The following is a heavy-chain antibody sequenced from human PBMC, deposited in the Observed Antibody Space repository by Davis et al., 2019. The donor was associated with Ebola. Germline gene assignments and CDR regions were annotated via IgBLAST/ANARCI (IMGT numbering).Heavy chain of an antibody. CDR3: ARARSYYDSFYFDY. V-gene: IGHV1-69*04. D-gene: IGHD3-22*01. CDR2: IIPILGIA. J-gene: IGHJ4*02. Sequence: AASVKVSCKASGGTFSSYAISWVRQAPGQGLEWMGRIIPILGIANYAQKFQGRVTITADKSTSTAYMELSSLRSEDTAVYYCARARSYYDSFYFDYWGQGTLVTVSS. CDR1: GGTFSSYA.